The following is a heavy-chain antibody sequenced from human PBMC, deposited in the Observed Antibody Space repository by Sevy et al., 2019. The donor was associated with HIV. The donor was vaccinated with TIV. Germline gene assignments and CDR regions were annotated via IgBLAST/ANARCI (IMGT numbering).Heavy chain of an antibody. J-gene: IGHJ4*02. CDR3: ARGPSGYCSGGSCYIDY. CDR1: GGPFSGYY. D-gene: IGHD2-15*01. Sequence: SETLSLTCAVYGGPFSGYYWSWIRQPPGKGLEWIGEINHSGSTNYNPSLKSRVTISVDTSKNQFSLKLSSVTAADTAVYYCARGPSGYCSGGSCYIDYWGQGTLVTVSS. CDR2: INHSGST. V-gene: IGHV4-34*01.